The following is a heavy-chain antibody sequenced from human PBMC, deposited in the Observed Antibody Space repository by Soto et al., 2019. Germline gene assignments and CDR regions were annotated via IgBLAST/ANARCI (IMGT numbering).Heavy chain of an antibody. D-gene: IGHD6-6*01. V-gene: IGHV1-18*01. Sequence: QVQLVQSGAEVKKPGASVTVSCKASGYTFTSYGINWVRQAPGQGLEWMGWISGYNGNTKYAQKFQGRVTMTTDTSTRTAYLELRSLRSDDTAMFYGARDGIAARPTPDYWGQGTLVTVSS. CDR2: ISGYNGNT. J-gene: IGHJ4*02. CDR1: GYTFTSYG. CDR3: ARDGIAARPTPDY.